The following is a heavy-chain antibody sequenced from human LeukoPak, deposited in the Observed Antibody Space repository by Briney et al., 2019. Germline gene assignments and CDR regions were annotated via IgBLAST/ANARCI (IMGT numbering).Heavy chain of an antibody. D-gene: IGHD5-12*01. V-gene: IGHV4-39*07. CDR2: IDYSGRT. CDR1: GDSISSNNYY. Sequence: SETLSLTCTVSGDSISSNNYYWGWMRQPPGKGLEWIGSIDYSGRTFYNPSLKSRVTISVDTSKNQFSLRLSSATTADTAVYYCVRGGYSGYDYRTWGQGTLVTVSS. J-gene: IGHJ4*02. CDR3: VRGGYSGYDYRT.